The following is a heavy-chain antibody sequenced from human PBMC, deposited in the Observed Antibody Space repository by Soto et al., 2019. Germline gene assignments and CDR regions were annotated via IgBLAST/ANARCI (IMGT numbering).Heavy chain of an antibody. V-gene: IGHV4-31*03. Sequence: PSETLSLTCTVSGGSISSGGYYWSWIRQHPGKGLEWIGYIYYSGSTYYNPSLKSRVTISVGTSKNQFSLKLSSVTAADTAVYYCARATSSGYYPAPYYFDYWGQGTLVTVSS. CDR2: IYYSGST. D-gene: IGHD3-22*01. CDR1: GGSISSGGYY. J-gene: IGHJ4*02. CDR3: ARATSSGYYPAPYYFDY.